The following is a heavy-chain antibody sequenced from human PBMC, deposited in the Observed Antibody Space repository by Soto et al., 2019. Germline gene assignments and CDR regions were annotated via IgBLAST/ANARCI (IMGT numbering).Heavy chain of an antibody. CDR1: GDSLRGQS. V-gene: IGHV4-34*01. CDR2: LDQSGGT. J-gene: IGHJ6*02. D-gene: IGHD3-22*01. Sequence: SETLSLTCAVVGDSLRGQSWNWIRQSPGKGLEWIGELDQSGGTNYNPSLKSRAIISDDTSKNQFSLTLTSVTAADTAVYYCAREDSSGWSGESLDVWGQGTTVTVSS. CDR3: AREDSSGWSGESLDV.